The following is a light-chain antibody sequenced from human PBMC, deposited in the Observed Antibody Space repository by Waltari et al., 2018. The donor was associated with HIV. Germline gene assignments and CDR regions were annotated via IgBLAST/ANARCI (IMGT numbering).Light chain of an antibody. Sequence: QLVLTQSPSASASLGASVKLTCTLSSGHSTYAIAWHPQQPEKGPRYLMKLNSDGSHSKGDGIPDLFSGSSSGAERYLTISSLQSEDEADYYCQTWGTGILVFGGGTKLTVL. V-gene: IGLV4-69*01. J-gene: IGLJ3*02. CDR3: QTWGTGILV. CDR2: LNSDGSH. CDR1: SGHSTYA.